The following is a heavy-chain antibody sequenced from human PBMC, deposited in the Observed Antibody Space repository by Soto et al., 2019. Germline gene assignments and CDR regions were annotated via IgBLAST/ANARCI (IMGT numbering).Heavy chain of an antibody. Sequence: SETLSLTCTVSGGSISSSSYFWGWIRQPPGKGLEWIGSMYYSGTTYYNPSLKSRVTISVDTSKNQFSLKLTSVTAADTAVYYCARDKITGLFDYWGQGPLVT. V-gene: IGHV4-39*02. CDR1: GGSISSSSYF. D-gene: IGHD2-8*02. J-gene: IGHJ4*02. CDR2: MYYSGTT. CDR3: ARDKITGLFDY.